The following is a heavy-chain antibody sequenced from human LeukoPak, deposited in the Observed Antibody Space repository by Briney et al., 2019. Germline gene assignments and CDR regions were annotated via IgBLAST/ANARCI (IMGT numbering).Heavy chain of an antibody. Sequence: PSETLSLTCSVSDNSISTSDYYWGWIRQPAGKGLEWIGRIFTSGSTKYNPSLKSRVTISVDTSKNQFSLKLSSVTAADTAVYYCARGSDSSGCAGDFDYWGQGTLVTVSS. CDR3: ARGSDSSGCAGDFDY. V-gene: IGHV4-61*02. CDR1: DNSISTSDYY. D-gene: IGHD6-19*01. J-gene: IGHJ4*02. CDR2: IFTSGST.